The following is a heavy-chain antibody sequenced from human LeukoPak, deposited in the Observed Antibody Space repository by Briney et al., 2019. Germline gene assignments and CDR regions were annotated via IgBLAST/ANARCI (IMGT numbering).Heavy chain of an antibody. CDR1: GYIFTSYP. D-gene: IGHD6-13*01. CDR3: ASAAAGISRYHAFDI. J-gene: IGHJ3*02. V-gene: IGHV1-3*04. CDR2: INTGNGNT. Sequence: ASVKVSCKASGYIFTSYPIHWVRQAPGQRLEWMGWINTGNGNTKYSQRFEGRVTMTTDTSTSTAYMELRSLRSDDTAVYYCASAAAGISRYHAFDIWGQGTMVTVSS.